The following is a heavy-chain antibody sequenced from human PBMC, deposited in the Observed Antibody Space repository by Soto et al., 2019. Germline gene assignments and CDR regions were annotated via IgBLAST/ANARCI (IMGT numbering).Heavy chain of an antibody. J-gene: IGHJ4*02. CDR1: GFAFSNYA. CDR2: LTGGGDNP. V-gene: IGHV3-23*01. CDR3: VRGGSGWYPFDY. D-gene: IGHD6-19*01. Sequence: EVQLLESGGGLVQPGGSLRLSCAASGFAFSNYAMSWVRQSPGKGLEWISSLTGGGDNPHYAESVKGRFTISRDNSKSTLFLQINSLSDGDTAVYYWVRGGSGWYPFDYWGQGTLVTVAS.